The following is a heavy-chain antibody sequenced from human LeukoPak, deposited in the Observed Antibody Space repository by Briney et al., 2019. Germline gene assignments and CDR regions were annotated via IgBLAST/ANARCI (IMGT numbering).Heavy chain of an antibody. CDR3: AAPMAAAGGAPDEAET. D-gene: IGHD6-13*01. V-gene: IGHV3-23*01. J-gene: IGHJ4*02. Sequence: GGSLRLSCAASGFTFSRYAMIWVRQAPGKGLECVSDISGSGGSTYYADSVKGRFTISRDNSKNTLYLQMNSLRAEDTALYYCAAPMAAAGGAPDEAETWGQGTLVTVSS. CDR1: GFTFSRYA. CDR2: ISGSGGST.